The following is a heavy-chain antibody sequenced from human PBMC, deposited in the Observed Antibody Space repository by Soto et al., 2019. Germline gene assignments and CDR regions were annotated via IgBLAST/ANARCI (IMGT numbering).Heavy chain of an antibody. Sequence: QVQLLESGGGVVQPGKSLRLSCAASGFTFSSHAMHWVRQAPGKGLEWVAVISYNGNNNEYYADSVKGRFTISRDNSRSTLYLQMNSLRGEDTAIYFCARDRMASGLRAMDVWGQGTPVIVSS. V-gene: IGHV3-30-3*01. CDR2: ISYNGNNNE. CDR3: ARDRMASGLRAMDV. J-gene: IGHJ6*02. D-gene: IGHD4-17*01. CDR1: GFTFSSHA.